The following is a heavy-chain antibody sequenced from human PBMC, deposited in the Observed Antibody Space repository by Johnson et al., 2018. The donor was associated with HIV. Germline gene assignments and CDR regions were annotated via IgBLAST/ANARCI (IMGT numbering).Heavy chain of an antibody. CDR1: GFTFSSYA. CDR2: ISYDGSNK. J-gene: IGHJ3*02. Sequence: QVQLVESGGGVVQPGRSLRLSCAASGFTFSSYAMHWVRQAPGKGLEWVAVISYDGSNKYYADSVKGRLTISSDNSKNTLYRQMSSLRAEDTALYYCARERAVTTKGYDEDAFDIWGQGTMVTVSS. D-gene: IGHD4-17*01. CDR3: ARERAVTTKGYDEDAFDI. V-gene: IGHV3-30-3*01.